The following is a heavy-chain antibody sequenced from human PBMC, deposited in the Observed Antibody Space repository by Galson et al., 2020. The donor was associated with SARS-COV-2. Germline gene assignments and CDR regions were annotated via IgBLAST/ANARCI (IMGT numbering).Heavy chain of an antibody. CDR1: GFTLSGYS. CDR2: ISSSSSTM. D-gene: IGHD3-16*01. J-gene: IGHJ4*02. V-gene: IGHV3-48*04. Sequence: GGSLRLSCAASGFTLSGYSLNWVRQAPGGGLEWVSYISSSSSTMYYADSVKGRFTISRDNAKNSLYLQMNNLRVDDTAIYYCVRGGATRCDYWGQGTLVTVSS. CDR3: VRGGATRCDY.